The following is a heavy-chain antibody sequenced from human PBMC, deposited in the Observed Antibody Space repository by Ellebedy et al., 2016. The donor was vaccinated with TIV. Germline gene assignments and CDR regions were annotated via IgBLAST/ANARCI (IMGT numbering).Heavy chain of an antibody. J-gene: IGHJ4*02. CDR1: GGSTYSYY. D-gene: IGHD1-14*01. Sequence: MPGGSLRLSCNVPGGSTYSYYCSWIRQPQGKRLEWIGYMHYNGDSNYNPALKSPVTMSVDTSKNQFSLKVFSVTAADTAVYYCARMLPGRLEEWGQGILVTVSS. CDR2: MHYNGDS. CDR3: ARMLPGRLEE. V-gene: IGHV4-59*08.